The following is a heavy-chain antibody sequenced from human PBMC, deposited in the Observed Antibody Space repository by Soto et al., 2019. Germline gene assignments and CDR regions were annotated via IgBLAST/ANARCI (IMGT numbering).Heavy chain of an antibody. CDR3: ARRRGGIAVDGFFDY. Sequence: QVQLQESGPGLVKPSETLSLTCTVSGGSSSSYYWSWIRQPPGKGLEWIGYINYSGSTNYNPSLNSRVTLSVDTSKNQFSLQLSSVTAADTAVYYGARRRGGIAVDGFFDYWGQGTLVTVSS. D-gene: IGHD6-19*01. J-gene: IGHJ4*02. CDR2: INYSGST. CDR1: GGSSSSYY. V-gene: IGHV4-59*08.